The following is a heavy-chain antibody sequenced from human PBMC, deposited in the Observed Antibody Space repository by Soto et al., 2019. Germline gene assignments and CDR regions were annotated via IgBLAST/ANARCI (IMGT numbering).Heavy chain of an antibody. J-gene: IGHJ6*02. CDR1: GGSFTDYY. V-gene: IGHV4-34*01. CDR3: ARGRQRPSAAYKGHGYYGMDV. D-gene: IGHD2-2*01. CDR2: ITHTGGF. Sequence: PSETLSLTCAVYGGSFTDYYWSWIRQPPGKGLEWIGEITHTGGFDSNPSLGSRATISVDTTKNQFSLKLSSVTTADTALYYCARGRQRPSAAYKGHGYYGMDVWGQGTTVTVSS.